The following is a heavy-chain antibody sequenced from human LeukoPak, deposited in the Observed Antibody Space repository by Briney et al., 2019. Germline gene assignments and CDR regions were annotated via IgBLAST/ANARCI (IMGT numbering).Heavy chain of an antibody. CDR2: ISVHNGDT. V-gene: IGHV1-18*01. J-gene: IGHJ4*02. D-gene: IGHD3-3*01. CDR3: ARDSRTIFGVVIPSNY. CDR1: GDTFTSYG. Sequence: ASVKVSCKASGDTFTSYGISWIRQAPGQGLEWMGWISVHNGDTNYAQKFQGTLTMTTDTSTTTASMELRSLTSDDTAMYYCARDSRTIFGVVIPSNYWGQGTLVTVSP.